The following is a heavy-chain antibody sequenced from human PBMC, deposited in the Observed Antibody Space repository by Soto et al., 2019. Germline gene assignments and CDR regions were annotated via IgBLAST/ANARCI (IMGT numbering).Heavy chain of an antibody. CDR1: GGSISSGDYS. D-gene: IGHD3-3*01. CDR2: IYHSGST. J-gene: IGHJ5*02. Sequence: SETLSLTCTVSGGSISSGDYSWSWIRQPPGKGLEWIGYIYHSGSTYYNPSLKSRVTISVDRSKNQFSLKLSSVTAADTAVYYCAREVIFGVVIESRWFDPWGQGTLVTVSS. CDR3: AREVIFGVVIESRWFDP. V-gene: IGHV4-30-2*01.